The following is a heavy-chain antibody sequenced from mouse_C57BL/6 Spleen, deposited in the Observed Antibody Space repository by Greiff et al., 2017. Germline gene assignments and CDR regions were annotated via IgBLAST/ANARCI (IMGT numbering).Heavy chain of an antibody. CDR1: GYTFTSYW. J-gene: IGHJ3*01. CDR2: IHPNSGST. V-gene: IGHV1-64*01. CDR3: ASEDYYGSSYGGLFAY. Sequence: VQLQQPGAELVKPGASVKLSCKASGYTFTSYWMHWVKQRPGQGLEWIGMIHPNSGSTNYNEKFKSKATLTVDKSSSTAYMQLSSLTSEDSAVYYCASEDYYGSSYGGLFAYWGQGTLVTVSA. D-gene: IGHD1-1*01.